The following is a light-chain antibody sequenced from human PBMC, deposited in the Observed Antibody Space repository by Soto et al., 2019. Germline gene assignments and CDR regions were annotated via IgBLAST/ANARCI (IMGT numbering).Light chain of an antibody. CDR3: QQFHELPFT. CDR1: QDITKS. V-gene: IGKV1-33*01. CDR2: DAS. J-gene: IGKJ3*01. Sequence: DIQMTQSPSSLSASVGDRVTITCQASQDITKSLNWFQQKPGKAPALLIYDASNLETGVTSNFSGSGSRTDFTFTISSLQPEDIATYYCQQFHELPFTFGPGTKVELK.